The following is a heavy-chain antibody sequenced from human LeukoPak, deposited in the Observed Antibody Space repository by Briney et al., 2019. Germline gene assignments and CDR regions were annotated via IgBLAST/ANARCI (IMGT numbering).Heavy chain of an antibody. D-gene: IGHD2-2*01. CDR1: GYTFTGYY. CDR2: INPNSGGT. J-gene: IGHJ3*02. V-gene: IGHV1-2*02. CDR3: ARGLRAGALDI. Sequence: AASVNVSCKASGYTFTGYYMHWVRQAPGQGLEWMGWINPNSGGTNYAQKFQGRVTMTRDTSISTAYMELRRLRYDDTAVHYCARGLRAGALDIWGQGTMVTVSS.